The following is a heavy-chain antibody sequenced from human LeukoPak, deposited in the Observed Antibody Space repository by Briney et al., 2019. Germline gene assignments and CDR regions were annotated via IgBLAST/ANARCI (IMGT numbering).Heavy chain of an antibody. Sequence: GGSLRLSCAASGFTFSSYAMNWVRQAPGKGLEWVSALSGSGGSTYYADSVKGRFTISRDNSKNTLYLQMNSLRAEDTAVYYCAKSRIAAAYWGKFDPWGQGTLVTVSP. CDR2: LSGSGGST. J-gene: IGHJ5*02. CDR3: AKSRIAAAYWGKFDP. D-gene: IGHD6-13*01. CDR1: GFTFSSYA. V-gene: IGHV3-23*01.